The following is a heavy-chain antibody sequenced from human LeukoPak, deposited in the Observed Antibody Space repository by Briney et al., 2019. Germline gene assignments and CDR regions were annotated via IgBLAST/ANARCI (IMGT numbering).Heavy chain of an antibody. V-gene: IGHV3-23*01. CDR2: ISGSGGST. Sequence: GGSLRLSCAASGFTFSSYAMSWVRQAPGKGLEWVSAISGSGGSTYYADSVKGWFTISRDNSKNTLYLQMNSLRAEDTAVYYCAKYGEYCSSTSCRPYYYYGMDVWGKGTTVTVSS. D-gene: IGHD2-2*01. CDR1: GFTFSSYA. J-gene: IGHJ6*04. CDR3: AKYGEYCSSTSCRPYYYYGMDV.